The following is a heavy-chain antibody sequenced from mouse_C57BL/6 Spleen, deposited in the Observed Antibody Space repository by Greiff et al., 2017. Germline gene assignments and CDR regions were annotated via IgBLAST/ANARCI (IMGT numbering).Heavy chain of an antibody. D-gene: IGHD1-1*01. Sequence: VQLQQSGPELVKPGASVKISCKASGYAFSSSWMNWVKQRPGKGLDWIGRIYPGDGDTNYNGKFKGKATLTAYKSSSTAYMQLSTLTSEDSAVYFCARSGTTVVAQDFDVWGTGTTVTVSS. V-gene: IGHV1-82*01. CDR1: GYAFSSSW. CDR2: IYPGDGDT. J-gene: IGHJ1*03. CDR3: ARSGTTVVAQDFDV.